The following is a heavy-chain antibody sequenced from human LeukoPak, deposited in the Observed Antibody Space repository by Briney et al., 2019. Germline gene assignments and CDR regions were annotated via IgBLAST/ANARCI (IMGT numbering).Heavy chain of an antibody. J-gene: IGHJ1*01. Sequence: ASVKVSCKASGYTFTSYGISWVRQAPGQGLEWMGWISAYNGNTNYAQKLQGRVTMTTDTSTSTAYMELRSLRSDDTAVYYCARIPLGYCSGGSCNGEYFQHWGQGTLVTVSS. CDR1: GYTFTSYG. CDR3: ARIPLGYCSGGSCNGEYFQH. D-gene: IGHD2-15*01. CDR2: ISAYNGNT. V-gene: IGHV1-18*01.